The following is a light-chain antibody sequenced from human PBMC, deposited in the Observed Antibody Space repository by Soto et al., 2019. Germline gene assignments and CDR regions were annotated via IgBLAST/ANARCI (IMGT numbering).Light chain of an antibody. J-gene: IGKJ4*01. CDR1: QSVGTS. V-gene: IGKV3-11*01. CDR3: QQRSDWPST. CDR2: DSF. Sequence: EIVLTQSPATLSLSPGERATLSCRASQSVGTSFAWYQQKPGQAPRLLIYDSFNRATGIPARFSGRGSGTDFTLTISSLEPEDLAVYYCQQRSDWPSTFGGGTKVEIK.